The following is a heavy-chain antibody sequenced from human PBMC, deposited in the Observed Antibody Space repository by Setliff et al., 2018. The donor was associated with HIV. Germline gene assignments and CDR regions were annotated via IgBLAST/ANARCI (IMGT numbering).Heavy chain of an antibody. J-gene: IGHJ5*02. CDR2: ISSSGSPI. CDR1: GFTFSNYE. D-gene: IGHD4-4*01. CDR3: ARGGAHDHSNFNWFDP. V-gene: IGHV3-48*03. Sequence: GESLKISCAASGFTFSNYEMNWVRQAPGKGLEWVSYISSSGSPIHYAASVKGRFTISRDNAKNTLYLQMNSLRAEDTAVYYCARGGAHDHSNFNWFDPWGQGTLVTVSS.